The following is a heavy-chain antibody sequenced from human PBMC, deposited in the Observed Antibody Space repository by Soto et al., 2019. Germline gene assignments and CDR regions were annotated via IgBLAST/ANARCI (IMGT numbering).Heavy chain of an antibody. J-gene: IGHJ5*02. V-gene: IGHV1-18*01. Sequence: ASVKVSCKASGYTFTSYGISWVRQAPGQGLEWMGWISAYNGNTNNAQKLQGRVTMTTDTSTSTAYMELRSLRSDDSAVYYCARVSTVITIFGVVITSDHNWFDPWGQGTLVTVSA. CDR2: ISAYNGNT. D-gene: IGHD3-3*01. CDR1: GYTFTSYG. CDR3: ARVSTVITIFGVVITSDHNWFDP.